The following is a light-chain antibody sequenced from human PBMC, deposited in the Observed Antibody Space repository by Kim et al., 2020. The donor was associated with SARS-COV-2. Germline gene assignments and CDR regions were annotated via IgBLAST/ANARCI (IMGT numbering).Light chain of an antibody. V-gene: IGLV3-1*01. J-gene: IGLJ3*02. CDR2: QDN. CDR3: QTWDRGAVV. CDR1: VLGNKY. Sequence: SYELTQPPSVSVSPGQTASITCSGNVLGNKYTSWYQQKPGQSPMLVIYQDNKRPSGIPERFSGSNSGNTATLTISGTQAMDEADYYCQTWDRGAVVFGGGTQLTVL.